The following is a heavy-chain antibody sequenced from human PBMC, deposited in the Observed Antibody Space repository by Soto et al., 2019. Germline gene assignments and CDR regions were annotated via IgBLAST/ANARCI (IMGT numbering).Heavy chain of an antibody. CDR2: IDGSGTYT. Sequence: VQLLESGGGMVQPGGSLRLSCAASGFTFNNYAMSWVRQAPGKGLEWVSAIDGSGTYTYYTDSVKGRITISRDNSKNTVFLQMNSLRAEETAVYYCAKEIAAVGAGVFDTWGQGTMVTVSS. J-gene: IGHJ3*02. D-gene: IGHD6-13*01. V-gene: IGHV3-23*01. CDR1: GFTFNNYA. CDR3: AKEIAAVGAGVFDT.